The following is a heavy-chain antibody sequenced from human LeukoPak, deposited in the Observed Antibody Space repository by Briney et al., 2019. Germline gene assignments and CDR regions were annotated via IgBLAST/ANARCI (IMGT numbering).Heavy chain of an antibody. V-gene: IGHV3-23*01. CDR2: ISGSGGST. D-gene: IGHD3-22*01. J-gene: IGHJ4*02. CDR1: GFTFSSYW. CDR3: AKDYDSSGYFGY. Sequence: GGSLRLSCAASGFTFSSYWMSWVRQAPGKGLEWVSAISGSGGSTYYADSVKGRFTISRDNSKNTLYLQMNSLRAEDTAVYYCAKDYDSSGYFGYWGQGTLVTVSS.